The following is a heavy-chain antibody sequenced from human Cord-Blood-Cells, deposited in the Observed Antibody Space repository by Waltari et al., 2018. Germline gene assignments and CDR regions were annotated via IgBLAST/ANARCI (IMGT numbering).Heavy chain of an antibody. V-gene: IGHV1-3*01. Sequence: QVQLVQSGAEVKKPGASVKVSCKASGYTFTSYAMHWVRQAPGQRLEWMGWINAGKGNTKYSQKSQGRVTITRDTSASTAYMELSSLRSEDTAVYYCARGPSRRKDGYNYAFDIWGQGTMVTVSS. CDR3: ARGPSRRKDGYNYAFDI. CDR1: GYTFTSYA. CDR2: INAGKGNT. D-gene: IGHD5-12*01. J-gene: IGHJ3*02.